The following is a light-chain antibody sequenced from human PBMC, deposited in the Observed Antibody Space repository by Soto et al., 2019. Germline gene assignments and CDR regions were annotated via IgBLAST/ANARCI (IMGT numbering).Light chain of an antibody. Sequence: EILMTQSPATLSASPGDRATITCRASQSFRSYLAWYQQKPGQAPRLLIFAASTRATGVPARFSGSGSGTEFTLTISSLQSEDSAVYYCHQYNNWPQTFGQGTKVDIK. CDR1: QSFRSY. CDR2: AAS. CDR3: HQYNNWPQT. J-gene: IGKJ1*01. V-gene: IGKV3-15*01.